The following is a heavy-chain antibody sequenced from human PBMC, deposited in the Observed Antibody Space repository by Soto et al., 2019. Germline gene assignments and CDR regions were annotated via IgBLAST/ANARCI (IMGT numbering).Heavy chain of an antibody. D-gene: IGHD1-26*01. Sequence: EVQLLESGGGWVQPGGSLHLSGAAPGFTLRNHPIHWARQAPGEGLKWVSGFAGNLVTLLYAEAVKGRFTISRDNSKNTSDLQMNNPRAEDTAIYYCVREGRLGVEGFDVWGQGRLVTVSS. J-gene: IGHJ4*02. CDR2: FAGNLVTL. V-gene: IGHV3-23*01. CDR1: GFTLRNHP. CDR3: VREGRLGVEGFDV.